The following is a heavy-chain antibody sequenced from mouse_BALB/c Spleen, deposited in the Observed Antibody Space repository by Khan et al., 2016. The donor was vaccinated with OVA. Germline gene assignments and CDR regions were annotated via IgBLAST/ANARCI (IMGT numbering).Heavy chain of an antibody. J-gene: IGHJ3*01. D-gene: IGHD1-1*02. V-gene: IGHV5-6*01. CDR2: ISSGGDYT. CDR3: ADDLGGSFAY. CDR1: GFTFSSYS. Sequence: EVQLVESGGDLVKPGGSLKLSCAASGFTFSSYSMSWVRQTPDKRLEWVASISSGGDYTYYPDSVKGRFTISRDNAKNTLYLQMSDLKSEDTAMXYCADDLGGSFAYWGQGTLVTVSA.